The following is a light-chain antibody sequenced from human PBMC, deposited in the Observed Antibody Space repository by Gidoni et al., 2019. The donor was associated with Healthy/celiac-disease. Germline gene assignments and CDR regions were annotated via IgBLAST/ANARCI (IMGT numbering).Light chain of an antibody. CDR1: SSNIGAGYD. J-gene: IGLJ2*01. CDR3: QSYDSSLSGSVV. CDR2: GNS. Sequence: QAVLTQPPSVSGAPGQRVTISCTGSSSNIGAGYDVHWYQQLPGTAPKLRSYGNSTRPSGVPDRFSGSKSGTSASLAIPGLQAEDEADYSCQSYDSSLSGSVVFGGGTKLTVL. V-gene: IGLV1-40*01.